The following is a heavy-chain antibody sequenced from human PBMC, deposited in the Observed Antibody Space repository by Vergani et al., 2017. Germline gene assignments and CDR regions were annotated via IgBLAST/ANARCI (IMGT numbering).Heavy chain of an antibody. CDR2: IYHSGST. CDR3: ARDPEGDQMPHLDY. D-gene: IGHD2-21*02. V-gene: IGHV4-38-2*02. J-gene: IGHJ4*02. Sequence: QVQLQESGPGLVKPSETLSLTCAVSGYSISSGYYWGWIRQPPGKGLEWIGSIYHSGSTYYNPSLKSRVTISVDTSKNQFSLKLSSVTAADTAVYYCARDPEGDQMPHLDYWGQGTLVTVSS. CDR1: GYSISSGYY.